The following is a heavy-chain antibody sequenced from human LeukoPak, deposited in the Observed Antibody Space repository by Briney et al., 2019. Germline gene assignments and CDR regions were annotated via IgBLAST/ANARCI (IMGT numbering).Heavy chain of an antibody. J-gene: IGHJ4*02. CDR3: ARGLPYGDYPLPDY. Sequence: SQTLSLTCALYGGSFSGYYWSWIRHPPGKGLEWIGEINHSGSTNYNPSLKTRVTISVDTSKNHFSLKLSSVTAADPAVYYCARGLPYGDYPLPDYWGQGTLVSVSS. D-gene: IGHD4-17*01. V-gene: IGHV4-34*01. CDR2: INHSGST. CDR1: GGSFSGYY.